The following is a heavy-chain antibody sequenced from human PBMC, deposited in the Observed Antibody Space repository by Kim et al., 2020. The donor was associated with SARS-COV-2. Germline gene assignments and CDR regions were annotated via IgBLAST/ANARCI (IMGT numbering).Heavy chain of an antibody. CDR1: GGSISSYY. CDR3: ARATGSSSSGAEYFQH. D-gene: IGHD6-6*01. J-gene: IGHJ1*01. Sequence: SETLSLTCTVSGGSISSYYWSWIRQPPGKGLEWIGYIYYSGSTNYNPSLKSRVTISVDTSKNQFSLKLSSVTAADTAVYYCARATGSSSSGAEYFQHWGQGTLVTVSS. CDR2: IYYSGST. V-gene: IGHV4-59*08.